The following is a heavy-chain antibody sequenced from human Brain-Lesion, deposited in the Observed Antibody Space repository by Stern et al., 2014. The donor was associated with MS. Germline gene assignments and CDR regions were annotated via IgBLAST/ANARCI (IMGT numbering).Heavy chain of an antibody. CDR3: ARPHYFDSIGLDY. V-gene: IGHV1-46*03. Sequence: VQLVESGAEVKKPGASVKVSCKASGYTFTTYYLHWVRQAPGQGLEWMGIINPSDGSASYTQKFHGRVTMTRDTSTSTVYMELRNLRSEDTAVYYCARPHYFDSIGLDYWGQGTLVTVSS. CDR2: INPSDGSA. CDR1: GYTFTTYY. J-gene: IGHJ4*02. D-gene: IGHD3-22*01.